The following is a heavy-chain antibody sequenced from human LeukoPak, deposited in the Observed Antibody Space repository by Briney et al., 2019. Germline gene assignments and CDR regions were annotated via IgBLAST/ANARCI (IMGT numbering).Heavy chain of an antibody. V-gene: IGHV4-34*01. CDR1: GGSFCGYY. Sequence: SETLSLTCAVYGGSFCGYYWSWIRQPPGKGLEWIGEINHSGSTNYNPSLKSRVTISVDTSKNQFSLKLSSVTAADTAVYYCARGRRGSRVYFDYWGQGTLVTVSS. CDR2: INHSGST. D-gene: IGHD3-10*01. CDR3: ARGRRGSRVYFDY. J-gene: IGHJ4*02.